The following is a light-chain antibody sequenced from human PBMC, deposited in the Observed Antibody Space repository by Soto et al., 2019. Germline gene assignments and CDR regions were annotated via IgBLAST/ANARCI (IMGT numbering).Light chain of an antibody. V-gene: IGKV1-39*01. Sequence: DIHMAQSPPSLSASVGDRVTITCRASHNIVTYLNWYQQKAGKAPSLLIYEASHLQSGVPFRFFGSGSGTDFTLTIDNLQPEDFATYYCQQSYIAPWTFGQGTKVEIK. CDR1: HNIVTY. CDR3: QQSYIAPWT. J-gene: IGKJ1*01. CDR2: EAS.